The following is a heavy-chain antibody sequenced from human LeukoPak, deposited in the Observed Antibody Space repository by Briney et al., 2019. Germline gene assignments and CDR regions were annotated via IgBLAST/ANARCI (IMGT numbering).Heavy chain of an antibody. CDR3: ATAYYYDSSGLRGAFDI. J-gene: IGHJ3*02. V-gene: IGHV3-23*01. Sequence: GGSLTLSCAASGFTFSSYAMSWVRQAPGKGLEWVSAISGSGGSTYYADSVKGRFTISRDNSKNTLYLQMNSLRAEDTAVYYCATAYYYDSSGLRGAFDIWGQGTMVTVSS. CDR1: GFTFSSYA. CDR2: ISGSGGST. D-gene: IGHD3-22*01.